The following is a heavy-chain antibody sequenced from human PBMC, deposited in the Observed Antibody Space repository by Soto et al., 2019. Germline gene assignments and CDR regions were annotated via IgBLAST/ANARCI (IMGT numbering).Heavy chain of an antibody. CDR1: GWSFSGYY. J-gene: IGHJ6*03. Sequence: SETLSLTCAVYGWSFSGYYWSWIRQPPGKGLEWIGEINHSGSTNYNPSLKSRVTISVDTSKNQFSLKLSSVTAADTAVYYCARGEVLRYFDWLPRVGYYYYMDVWGKGTTVTVSS. CDR3: ARGEVLRYFDWLPRVGYYYYMDV. CDR2: INHSGST. V-gene: IGHV4-34*01. D-gene: IGHD3-9*01.